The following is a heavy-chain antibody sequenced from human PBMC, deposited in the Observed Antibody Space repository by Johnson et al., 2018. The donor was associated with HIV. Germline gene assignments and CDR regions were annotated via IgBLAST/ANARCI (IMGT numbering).Heavy chain of an antibody. Sequence: VQLVESGGGVVQPGGSLRLSCAASGFTVSSNYMSWVRQAPGTGLEWVSVIYSGGSTYSADSVKGRFTISRDNSKNTLYLQMNSLKTEDTAVYYCTTDWEYYYGAGKLDAFDMWGQGTMVTVSS. D-gene: IGHD3-10*01. V-gene: IGHV3-66*01. J-gene: IGHJ3*02. CDR1: GFTVSSNY. CDR2: IYSGGST. CDR3: TTDWEYYYGAGKLDAFDM.